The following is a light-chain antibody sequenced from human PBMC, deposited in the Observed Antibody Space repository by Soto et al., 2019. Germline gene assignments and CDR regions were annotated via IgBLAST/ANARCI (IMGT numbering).Light chain of an antibody. V-gene: IGLV2-14*01. CDR3: SSYTSSSIDYV. Sequence: QSALTQPASVSGSPGQSITISCTGTSSDVGGYNYVSWYQQHPGKAPKLMIYEVSNRPSGVSNRFSGSKSGNTASLTISGLHAEDEADYYCSSYTSSSIDYVFGTGTKLTAL. CDR1: SSDVGGYNY. CDR2: EVS. J-gene: IGLJ1*01.